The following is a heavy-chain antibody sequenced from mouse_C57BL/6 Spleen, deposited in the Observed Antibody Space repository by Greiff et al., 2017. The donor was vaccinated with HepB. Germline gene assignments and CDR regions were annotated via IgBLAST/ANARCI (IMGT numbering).Heavy chain of an antibody. V-gene: IGHV2-6-1*01. CDR1: GFSLTSYG. J-gene: IGHJ4*01. CDR2: IWSDGST. D-gene: IGHD2-4*01. Sequence: VNVVESGPGLVAPSQSLSITCTVSGFSLTSYGVHWVRQPPGKGLEWLVVIWSDGSTTYNSALKSRLSISKDNSKSQVFLKMNSLQTDDTAMYYCARHDYDGYYAMDYWGQGTSVTVSS. CDR3: ARHDYDGYYAMDY.